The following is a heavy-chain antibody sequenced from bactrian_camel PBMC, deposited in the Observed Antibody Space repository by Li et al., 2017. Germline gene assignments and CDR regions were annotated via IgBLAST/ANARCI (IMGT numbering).Heavy chain of an antibody. CDR1: ESGWIIINRF. CDR3: AAAWGGSGGVCNGRGKPDGHY. J-gene: IGHJ4*01. V-gene: IGHV3S53*01. D-gene: IGHD2*01. CDR2: IVTGGST. Sequence: VQLVESGGGSVQAGGSLRLSCKSSESGWIIINRFMGWFRQAPGKEREGVAAIVTGGSTYYADSVKGRFTISQDNAKNTLYLQMNSLKPEDTAMYYCAAAWGGSGGVCNGRGKPDGHYWGQGTQVTVSS.